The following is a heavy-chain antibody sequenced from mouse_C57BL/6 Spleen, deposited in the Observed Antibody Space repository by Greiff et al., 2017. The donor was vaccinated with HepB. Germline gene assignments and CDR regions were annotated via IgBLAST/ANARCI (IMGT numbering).Heavy chain of an antibody. CDR3: ARYMRLPSYAMDY. CDR2: IRNKANGYTT. V-gene: IGHV7-3*01. J-gene: IGHJ4*01. CDR1: GFTFTDYY. Sequence: EVHLVESGGGLVQPGGSLSLSCAASGFTFTDYYMSWVRQPPGKALEWLGFIRNKANGYTTEYSASVKGRFTISRDNSQSILYLQMNALRAEDSATYYCARYMRLPSYAMDYWGQGTSVTVSS.